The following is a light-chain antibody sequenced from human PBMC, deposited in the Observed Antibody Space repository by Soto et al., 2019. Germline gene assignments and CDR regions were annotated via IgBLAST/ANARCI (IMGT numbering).Light chain of an antibody. V-gene: IGKV3-20*01. Sequence: EVVVTQSPATLSVSPGERATLSCRASQTISNNLAWYQQKPGQAPRLLIYGASTRATGIPARFSGSGSGTDFTLTISRLEPEDFAVYYCQQYGSSPGTFGQGTKVDIK. J-gene: IGKJ1*01. CDR3: QQYGSSPGT. CDR1: QTISNN. CDR2: GAS.